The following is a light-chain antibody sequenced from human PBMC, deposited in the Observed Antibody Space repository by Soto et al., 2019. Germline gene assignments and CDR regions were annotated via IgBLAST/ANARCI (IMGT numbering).Light chain of an antibody. CDR1: KLADKY. V-gene: IGLV3-1*01. J-gene: IGLJ2*01. CDR2: EDT. CDR3: QAWDSSTVV. Sequence: SYELTQPPSLSVSPGQTASITCSGDKLADKYASWYQQKPGQSPVLVIYEDTKRPSGIPERFSGSNSGNTATLTISGTQAMDEADYYCQAWDSSTVVFGGGTKLTVL.